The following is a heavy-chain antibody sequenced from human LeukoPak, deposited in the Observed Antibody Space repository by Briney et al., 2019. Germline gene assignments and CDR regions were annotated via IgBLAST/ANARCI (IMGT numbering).Heavy chain of an antibody. D-gene: IGHD3-10*01. V-gene: IGHV3-30*01. CDR3: ARDPGRGNYYYYYMDV. CDR2: ISYDGSNK. CDR1: GFTFSSYA. Sequence: GGSLRLSCAASGFTFSSYAMRWVRQAPGKGLEWVAVISYDGSNKYYADSVKGRFTISRDNSKNTLYLQMNSLRAEDTAVYYCARDPGRGNYYYYYMDVWGKGTTVTVSS. J-gene: IGHJ6*03.